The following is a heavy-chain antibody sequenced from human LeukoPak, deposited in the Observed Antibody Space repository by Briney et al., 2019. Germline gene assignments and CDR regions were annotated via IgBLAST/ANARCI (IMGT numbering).Heavy chain of an antibody. V-gene: IGHV4-38-2*02. Sequence: SETLSLTCTVSGYSISSGYYWGWIRQPPGKGLEWIGSIYHSGSTYYNPSLKSRVTISVDTSKNQLSLKLSSVTAADTAVYYCARIRYFDWWPNAFDIWGQGTMVTVSS. CDR1: GYSISSGYY. CDR2: IYHSGST. D-gene: IGHD3-9*01. J-gene: IGHJ3*02. CDR3: ARIRYFDWWPNAFDI.